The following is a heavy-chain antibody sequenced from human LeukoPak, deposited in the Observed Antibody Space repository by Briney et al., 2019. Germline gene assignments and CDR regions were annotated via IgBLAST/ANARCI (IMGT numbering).Heavy chain of an antibody. J-gene: IGHJ6*04. CDR3: ARDRAVRGQYGMDV. V-gene: IGHV3-7*03. CDR1: GFTFSSYW. CDR2: IKQDGSEK. Sequence: GESLRLSCAASGFTFSSYWMSWVRQAPGKGLEWVANIKQDGSEKYYVDSVKGRFTISRDNAKNSLYLQMNSLRAEDTAVYYCARDRAVRGQYGMDVWGKGTTVTVSS. D-gene: IGHD3-10*01.